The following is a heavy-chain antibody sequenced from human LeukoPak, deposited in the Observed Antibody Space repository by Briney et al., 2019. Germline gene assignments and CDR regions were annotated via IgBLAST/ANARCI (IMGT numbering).Heavy chain of an antibody. V-gene: IGHV3-23*01. D-gene: IGHD3-10*01. Sequence: SGGGTHYADSVKGRLAISRDNSKGTLYLQMSSLRAEDTAVYYCVKDFGRNLGGPGYWGRGTLVTVSS. CDR3: VKDFGRNLGGPGY. CDR2: SGGGT. J-gene: IGHJ4*02.